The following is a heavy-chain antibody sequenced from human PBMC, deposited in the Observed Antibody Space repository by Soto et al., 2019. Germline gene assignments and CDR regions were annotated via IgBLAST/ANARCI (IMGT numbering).Heavy chain of an antibody. D-gene: IGHD4-17*01. CDR1: GFTFSTYS. J-gene: IGHJ4*02. Sequence: EVQLVESGGGLVQPGGSLRLSCAASGFTFSTYSMNWVRQAPGKGLEWVSYISSGASTIYYADSVKGRFTISRDNAKNSLYLQMNSLRVEDTAEYYCARDLNGDPPYWGQGTLVTVSS. CDR2: ISSGASTI. CDR3: ARDLNGDPPY. V-gene: IGHV3-48*01.